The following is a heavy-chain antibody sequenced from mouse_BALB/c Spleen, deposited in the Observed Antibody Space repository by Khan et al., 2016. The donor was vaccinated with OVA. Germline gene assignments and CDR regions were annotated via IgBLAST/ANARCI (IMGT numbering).Heavy chain of an antibody. CDR3: TRIYRSDFDY. J-gene: IGHJ2*01. CDR1: GYSFTGYF. V-gene: IGHV1-20*02. Sequence: EVQLQESGPELVRPGASVKISCKASGYSFTGYFMNWVMQSHGKSLEWIGRINPHIGETFYNQRFKDKATLTVAESSSTAHLELRSLASEDSAVYYCTRIYRSDFDYWGQGTTLTVSS. D-gene: IGHD1-1*01. CDR2: INPHIGET.